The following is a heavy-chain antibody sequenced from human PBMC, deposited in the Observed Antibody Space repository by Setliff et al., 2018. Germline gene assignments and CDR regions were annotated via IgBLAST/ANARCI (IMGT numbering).Heavy chain of an antibody. CDR3: AKVRLPNSYMRSGVES. J-gene: IGHJ5*01. CDR2: IKQDGSEK. CDR1: GFTFSTYW. V-gene: IGHV3-7*03. Sequence: PGGSLRLSCAASGFTFSTYWMSWVRQAPGKGLEWVANIKQDGSEKYYVDSVKGRFTISRDNAKNSLYLQMNSLRVEDTAFYYCAKVRLPNSYMRSGVESWGQGTLVTVSS. D-gene: IGHD1-20*01.